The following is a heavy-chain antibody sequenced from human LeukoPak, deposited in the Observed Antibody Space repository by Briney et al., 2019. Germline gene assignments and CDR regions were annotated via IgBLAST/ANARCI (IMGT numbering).Heavy chain of an antibody. CDR2: ISSSSSYI. V-gene: IGHV3-21*01. D-gene: IGHD3-22*01. CDR3: ARGDWMYYYDSSGTQLDY. J-gene: IGHJ4*02. CDR1: GFTFSSYS. Sequence: GGSLRLSCAASGFTFSSYSMNWVRQAPGKGLEWVSSISSSSSYIYYADSVKGRFTISRDNAKNSLYLQMNSLRAEDTAVYYCARGDWMYYYDSSGTQLDYWGQGTLVTVSS.